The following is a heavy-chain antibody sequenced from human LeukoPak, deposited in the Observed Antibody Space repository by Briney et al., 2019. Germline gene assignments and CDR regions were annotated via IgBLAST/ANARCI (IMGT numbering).Heavy chain of an antibody. V-gene: IGHV1-46*01. D-gene: IGHD5-12*01. CDR1: GYTFTSYY. CDR3: ASRRDGSNYAAFDI. J-gene: IGHJ3*02. CDR2: INFSGGTT. Sequence: ASVKVSCKASGYTFTSYYMHWVRQAPGQGLEWMGIINFSGGTTSSPQKFQGRVTMTRDTSTSTVYMELSSLRSEDTAVYYCASRRDGSNYAAFDIWGQGTMVTVSS.